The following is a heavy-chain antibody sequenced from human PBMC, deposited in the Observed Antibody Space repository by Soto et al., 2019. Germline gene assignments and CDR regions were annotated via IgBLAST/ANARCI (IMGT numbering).Heavy chain of an antibody. Sequence: GGSLRLSCAASGFTVSSNYMSWVRQAPGKGLEWVSVIYSGGSTYYADSVKGRFTISRHNSKNTLYLQMNSLRAEDTAVYYCATMVRGVTKFYYFDYWGQGTLVTVSS. V-gene: IGHV3-53*04. CDR2: IYSGGST. CDR3: ATMVRGVTKFYYFDY. CDR1: GFTVSSNY. D-gene: IGHD3-10*01. J-gene: IGHJ4*02.